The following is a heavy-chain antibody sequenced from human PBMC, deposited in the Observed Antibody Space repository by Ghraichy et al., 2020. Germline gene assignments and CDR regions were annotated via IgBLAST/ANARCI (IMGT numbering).Heavy chain of an antibody. CDR1: GFTFSAYW. CDR2: IKQDGSEK. V-gene: IGHV3-7*01. Sequence: GGSLRLSCAGSGFTFSAYWMSWVRQVPGKGLEWVANIKQDGSEKYYVDSVKGRFTISRDNTKNSLSLQMNSLRAEDTAVYYCVSWGRYGSGWYNFGCWGQGTLVTVSS. CDR3: VSWGRYGSGWYNFGC. J-gene: IGHJ4*02. D-gene: IGHD6-19*01.